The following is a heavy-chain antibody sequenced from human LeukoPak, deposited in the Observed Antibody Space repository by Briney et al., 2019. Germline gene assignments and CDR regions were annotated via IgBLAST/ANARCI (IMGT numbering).Heavy chain of an antibody. CDR2: IYSGGST. J-gene: IGHJ4*02. CDR3: ARDRIVLMVYATTDFDY. Sequence: GGSLRLSCAASGFTVSSNYMSWVRQAPGKGLEWVPVIYSGGSTYYADSVKGRFTISRDNSKNTLYLQMNSLRAEDTAVYYCARDRIVLMVYATTDFDYWGQGTLVTVSS. CDR1: GFTVSSNY. D-gene: IGHD2-8*01. V-gene: IGHV3-66*01.